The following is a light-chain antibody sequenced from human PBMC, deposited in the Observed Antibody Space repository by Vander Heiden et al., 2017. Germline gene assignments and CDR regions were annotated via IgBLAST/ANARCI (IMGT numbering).Light chain of an antibody. CDR2: DVS. V-gene: IGLV2-14*03. CDR1: SSDVGGHNY. CDR3: SSYTTSSYTTSTVI. Sequence: QSALTQPASVSGSPGQSITIPCSGTSSDVGGHNYVSWYQHHPGKAPKLMIYDVSNRPSGVSNRFSGSKSGNTASLTISGLQAEDEADYYCSSYTTSSYTTSTVIFGGGTKLTVL. J-gene: IGLJ2*01.